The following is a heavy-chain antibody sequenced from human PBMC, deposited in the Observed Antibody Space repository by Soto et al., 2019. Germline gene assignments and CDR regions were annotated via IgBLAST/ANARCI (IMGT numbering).Heavy chain of an antibody. CDR2: IKSKTDGGTT. J-gene: IGHJ6*02. CDR1: GFTFSNAW. D-gene: IGHD3-10*01. CDR3: TTGWTMVRGSDYYGMDV. V-gene: IGHV3-15*01. Sequence: EVQLVESGGGLVKPGGSLRLSSAASGFTFSNAWMSWVRQAPGKGLEWVGRIKSKTDGGTTDYAAPVKGRFTISRDESKNTVYLQMNSVKTEDTAVYYCTTGWTMVRGSDYYGMDVWGQGTTVTVSS.